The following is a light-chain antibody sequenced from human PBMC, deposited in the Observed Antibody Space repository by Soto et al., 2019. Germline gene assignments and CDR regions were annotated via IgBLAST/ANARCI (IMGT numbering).Light chain of an antibody. CDR2: RSN. J-gene: IGLJ2*01. Sequence: QAVVTQPPSASGTPGQRVTISCSGSSSNIGSNFVYWYQQLPGTAPKLLIYRSNQRPSGVPDRFSGSKSGTSTSLAVSGLRSEDGADYYCAAWDDSLSGLVFGGGTKLTVL. CDR1: SSNIGSNF. CDR3: AAWDDSLSGLV. V-gene: IGLV1-47*01.